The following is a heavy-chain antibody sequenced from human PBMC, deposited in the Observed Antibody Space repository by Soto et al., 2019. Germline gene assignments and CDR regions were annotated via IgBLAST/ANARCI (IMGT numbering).Heavy chain of an antibody. CDR1: GFTFNDYA. V-gene: IGHV3-23*01. CDR2: ISARGDRT. D-gene: IGHD3-22*01. Sequence: EVPLLESWGGLVQPGGSLRLSCAASGFTFNDYAMTLARQAPGKGLEGVSPISARGDRTYYADSVRGRFTISRDNSMNTQYLQMNNLRVEDTAFYYCAKWREGTMIYFDHWGQGILVTVSS. J-gene: IGHJ4*02. CDR3: AKWREGTMIYFDH.